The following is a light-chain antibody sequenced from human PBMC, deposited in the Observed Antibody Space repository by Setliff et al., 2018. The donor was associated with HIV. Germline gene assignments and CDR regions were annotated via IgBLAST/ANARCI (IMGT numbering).Light chain of an antibody. CDR3: CSYAGSTTFYV. Sequence: QSALAQPRSVSGSPGQSVTISCTGTSSDVGVYNYVSWYQHHPGKAPKLMIYDVTTRPSGVPDRFSGSKSGNTASLTISGLQADDEADYYCCSYAGSTTFYVFGTGTK. CDR2: DVT. CDR1: SSDVGVYNY. V-gene: IGLV2-11*01. J-gene: IGLJ1*01.